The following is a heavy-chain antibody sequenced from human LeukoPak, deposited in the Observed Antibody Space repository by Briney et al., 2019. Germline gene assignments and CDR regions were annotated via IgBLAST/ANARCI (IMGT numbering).Heavy chain of an antibody. Sequence: GGSLRLSCTASGFTFGDYAMSWVRQAPGKGREGVGFIRSKAYGGTTEYAASVKGRFTISRDDSKSIAYLQMNSLKTEDTAVYYCTRFREVVPAAITGWFDPWGQGTLVTVSS. D-gene: IGHD2-2*02. V-gene: IGHV3-49*04. J-gene: IGHJ5*02. CDR3: TRFREVVPAAITGWFDP. CDR2: IRSKAYGGTT. CDR1: GFTFGDYA.